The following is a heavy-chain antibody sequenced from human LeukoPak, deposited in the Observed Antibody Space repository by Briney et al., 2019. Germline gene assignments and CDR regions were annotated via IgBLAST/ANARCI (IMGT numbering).Heavy chain of an antibody. J-gene: IGHJ3*02. D-gene: IGHD6-6*01. CDR2: IYYSGST. Sequence: SETLSLTCTVSVGSISSGDYYCSWIRQPPGKGLEWIGYIYYSGSTYYNPSLKSRVNISVDTSKNQFSLKLSSVTAADTAVYYCARVASSSSDDAFDIWGQGTMVTVSS. V-gene: IGHV4-30-4*08. CDR1: VGSISSGDYY. CDR3: ARVASSSSDDAFDI.